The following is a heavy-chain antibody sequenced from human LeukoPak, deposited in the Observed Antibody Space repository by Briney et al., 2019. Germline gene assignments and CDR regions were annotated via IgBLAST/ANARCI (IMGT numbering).Heavy chain of an antibody. CDR2: IKQDGSEK. Sequence: GGSLRLSCAASGFTFSSYWMSWVRQAPGKGREWVANIKQDGSEKYYVDSVKGRFTISRDNDKNSLYVQMNSLRGEDTAVYYCARDRRRVYCANGVCYNNWFDPWGQGTLVTVSS. CDR3: ARDRRRVYCANGVCYNNWFDP. J-gene: IGHJ5*02. V-gene: IGHV3-7*01. D-gene: IGHD2-8*01. CDR1: GFTFSSYW.